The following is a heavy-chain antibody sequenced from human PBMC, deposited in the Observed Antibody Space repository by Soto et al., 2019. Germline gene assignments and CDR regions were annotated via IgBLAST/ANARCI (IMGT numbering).Heavy chain of an antibody. V-gene: IGHV3-15*01. Sequence: EVQLVESGGDLVTPGGSLRLSRATSGFTFSSAWMSWVRQAPGEGLEWVGRIKSKADGETIEYAAPVKGRFTISRDDSKATVFLQMNSLKAEDTAIYYCAADIPPPQGPSYPIDYWGQGTLVTVSS. D-gene: IGHD1-26*01. CDR3: AADIPPPQGPSYPIDY. J-gene: IGHJ4*02. CDR1: GFTFSSAW. CDR2: IKSKADGETI.